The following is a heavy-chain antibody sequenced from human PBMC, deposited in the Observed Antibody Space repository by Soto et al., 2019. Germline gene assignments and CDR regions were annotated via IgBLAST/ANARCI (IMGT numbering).Heavy chain of an antibody. CDR3: ARGSMRYCSGGSCPTPYYYYGMDV. CDR2: ISYDGSNK. V-gene: IGHV3-30-3*01. J-gene: IGHJ6*02. D-gene: IGHD2-15*01. CDR1: GFTFSSYA. Sequence: GSLRLSCAASGFTFSSYAMHWVRQAPGKGLEWVAVISYDGSNKYYADSVKGRFTISRDNSKNTLYLQMNSLRAEDTAVYYCARGSMRYCSGGSCPTPYYYYGMDVWGQGTTVTVS.